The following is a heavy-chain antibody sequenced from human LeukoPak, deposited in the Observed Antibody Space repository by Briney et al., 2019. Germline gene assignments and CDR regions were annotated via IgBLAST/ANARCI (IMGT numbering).Heavy chain of an antibody. Sequence: GGSLRLSCAASGFTFSNYWMSWVRQAPGKGLEWVANINQDGGGKYYVDSVKGRFTISRDNAKNSLYLQMNSLRAEDTAVYYCGRDMDVWGQGTTVTASS. CDR1: GFTFSNYW. CDR3: GRDMDV. J-gene: IGHJ6*02. D-gene: IGHD3-10*01. CDR2: INQDGGGK. V-gene: IGHV3-7*01.